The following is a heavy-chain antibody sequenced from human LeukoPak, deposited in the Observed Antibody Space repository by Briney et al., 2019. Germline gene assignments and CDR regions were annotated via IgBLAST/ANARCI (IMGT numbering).Heavy chain of an antibody. CDR2: INPNNGGS. CDR3: GKSPYSSSWYWGNWFDP. J-gene: IGHJ5*02. CDR1: GYTFTGYY. D-gene: IGHD6-13*01. Sequence: AAVKVSCKSSGYTFTGYYMHWLRQPPAQGLEWMGCINPNNGGSNYAQKFQGRVIMTSETSIRTAYIELSRRREDDAADYYLGKSPYSSSWYWGNWFDPWGQGTLVTVSS. V-gene: IGHV1-2*02.